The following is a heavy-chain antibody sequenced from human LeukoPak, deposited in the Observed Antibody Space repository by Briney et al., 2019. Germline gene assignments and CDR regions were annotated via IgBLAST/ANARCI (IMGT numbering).Heavy chain of an antibody. CDR1: GFTFSSYA. V-gene: IGHV3-23*01. CDR2: IIDSGEST. CDR3: AKLGGQELHNYYVAV. J-gene: IGHJ6*03. D-gene: IGHD3-16*01. Sequence: PGGFLRLSCAASGFTFSSYAMSWVRQAPGKGLEWVSGIIDSGESTYYANFAKGRFTISRDNSNNTLYLQMNSLRAEDTAVYYCAKLGGQELHNYYVAVCGKGTTVAVSS.